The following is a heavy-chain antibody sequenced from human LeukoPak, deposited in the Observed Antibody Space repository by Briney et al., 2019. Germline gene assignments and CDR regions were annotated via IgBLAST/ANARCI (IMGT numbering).Heavy chain of an antibody. J-gene: IGHJ5*02. V-gene: IGHV3-30*18. Sequence: GRSQRLSCAASGFTFSSYGMHWVRQAPGKGLEWVAVISYDRSNKYYADSVKGRFTISRDNSKDTLYLQMNSLRAEDTAVYYCAKVGAMWDNWFDPWGQGTLVTVSS. D-gene: IGHD1-26*01. CDR2: ISYDRSNK. CDR1: GFTFSSYG. CDR3: AKVGAMWDNWFDP.